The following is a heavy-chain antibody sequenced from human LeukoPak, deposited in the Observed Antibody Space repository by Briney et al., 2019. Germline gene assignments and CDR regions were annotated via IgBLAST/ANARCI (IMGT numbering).Heavy chain of an antibody. V-gene: IGHV1-18*01. CDR2: ISAYNGNT. CDR3: ARRSSSWYFSDY. CDR1: GGTFSSYG. D-gene: IGHD6-13*01. Sequence: ASVKVSCKASGGTFSSYGISWVRQAPGQGLEWMGWISAYNGNTNYAQKLQGRVTMTTDTSTSTAYMELRSLRSDDTAVYYCARRSSSWYFSDYWGQGTLVTVSS. J-gene: IGHJ4*02.